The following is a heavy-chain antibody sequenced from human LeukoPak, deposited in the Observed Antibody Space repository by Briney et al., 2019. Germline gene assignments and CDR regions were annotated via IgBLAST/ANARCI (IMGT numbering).Heavy chain of an antibody. CDR3: ARGIQLWPNNWFDP. V-gene: IGHV1-69*13. D-gene: IGHD5-18*01. CDR2: IIPIFGTA. Sequence: SVKVSCKASGYTFTSYGISWVRQAPGQGLEWMGGIIPIFGTANYAQKFQGRVTITADESTSTAYMELSSLRSEDTAVYYCARGIQLWPNNWFDPWGQGTLVTVSS. CDR1: GYTFTSYG. J-gene: IGHJ5*02.